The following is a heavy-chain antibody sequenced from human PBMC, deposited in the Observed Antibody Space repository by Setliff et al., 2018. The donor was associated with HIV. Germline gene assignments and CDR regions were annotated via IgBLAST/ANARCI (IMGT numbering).Heavy chain of an antibody. CDR1: GYTFTSCF. D-gene: IGHD1-26*01. V-gene: IGHV1-58*02. CDR2: IVGGSGNT. J-gene: IGHJ4*02. Sequence: SVKVSCKASGYTFTSCFMHWVRQARGQRLEWIGWIVGGSGNTNYAQKFQERVTITRDMSTSTAYMELSSLRSEDTAVYYCASYSGSYYFILHYWGQGTLVTVS. CDR3: ASYSGSYYFILHY.